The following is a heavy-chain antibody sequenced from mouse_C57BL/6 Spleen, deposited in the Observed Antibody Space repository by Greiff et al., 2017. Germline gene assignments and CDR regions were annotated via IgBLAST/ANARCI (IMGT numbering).Heavy chain of an antibody. J-gene: IGHJ3*01. CDR3: TDGNYLAWFAY. CDR1: GFTFSNYW. D-gene: IGHD2-1*01. V-gene: IGHV6-3*01. Sequence: DVKLVESGGGLVQPGGSMKLSCVASGFTFSNYWMNWVRQSPEKGLEWVAQIRLKSDNYATHYAESVKGRFTISRDDSKSSVYLQMNNLRAEDTGIYYCTDGNYLAWFAYWGQGTLVTVSA. CDR2: IRLKSDNYAT.